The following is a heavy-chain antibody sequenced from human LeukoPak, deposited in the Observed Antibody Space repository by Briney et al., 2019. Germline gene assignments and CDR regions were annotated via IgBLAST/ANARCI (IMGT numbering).Heavy chain of an antibody. Sequence: GGSLRLSCAASGLTFSSCFMTWVRQAPGKGLEWVANIKQDGSEKYYMDSVKGRFTISRDNAKNSLYLQMNSLRAEDTAVYYCASGGYNWNRLDYWGQGTLVTVSS. CDR2: IKQDGSEK. CDR1: GLTFSSCF. V-gene: IGHV3-7*01. D-gene: IGHD1-20*01. CDR3: ASGGYNWNRLDY. J-gene: IGHJ4*02.